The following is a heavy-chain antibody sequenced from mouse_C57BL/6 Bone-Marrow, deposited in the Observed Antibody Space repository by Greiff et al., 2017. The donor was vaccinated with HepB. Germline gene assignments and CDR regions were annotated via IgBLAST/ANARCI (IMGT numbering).Heavy chain of an antibody. CDR1: GYNFTDYY. D-gene: IGHD2-12*01. Sequence: VQLQQSGAELVRPGASVKLSCKASGYNFTDYYINWVKQRPGPGLEWIARIYPGSGNTYYNEKFKGKATLTAEKSSSTAYMQLRSLTSEDTAVYFCARRDYNYDRYFDVWGTGTTVTVSS. CDR3: ARRDYNYDRYFDV. J-gene: IGHJ1*03. V-gene: IGHV1-76*01. CDR2: IYPGSGNT.